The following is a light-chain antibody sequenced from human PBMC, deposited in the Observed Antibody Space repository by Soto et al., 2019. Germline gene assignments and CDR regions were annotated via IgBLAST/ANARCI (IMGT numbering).Light chain of an antibody. J-gene: IGKJ1*01. CDR1: QSVLYSSNNKNY. CDR2: WAS. Sequence: DIVMTQSPDSLAVSLGERATINCRSSQSVLYSSNNKNYLAWYQQKPGQPPNLLIYWASTRESGVPDRFSGSGSWTDFTLTISSLQAEDVAVYYCQQYYRTPWTFGQGTKVEIK. V-gene: IGKV4-1*01. CDR3: QQYYRTPWT.